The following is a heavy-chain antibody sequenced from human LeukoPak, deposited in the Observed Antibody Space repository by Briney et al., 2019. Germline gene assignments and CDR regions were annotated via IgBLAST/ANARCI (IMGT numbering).Heavy chain of an antibody. V-gene: IGHV4-61*02. CDR3: ARGYWFYFDY. J-gene: IGHJ4*02. CDR1: GDSINSGSFY. CDR2: IYIRGTS. D-gene: IGHD2-8*02. Sequence: SETLSLTCTVSGDSINSGSFYWSWIRQPAAKGLEWIGRIYIRGTSNYNPSLKSRVTISADTSKNQFSLNLSSVTAADTAVYYCARGYWFYFDYWGQGTLVTVSS.